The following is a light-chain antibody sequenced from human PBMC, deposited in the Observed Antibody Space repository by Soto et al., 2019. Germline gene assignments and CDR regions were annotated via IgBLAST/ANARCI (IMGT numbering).Light chain of an antibody. Sequence: DIQMTQSPSSLSASVGARVTITCRSRQSINRYIHWYQQKPGKAPNLLINAASGLQSGVPSRFSGGGSGTDFTLTITNLQPEDFATYYCQQTYSTPFTFGPGTKVDVK. CDR1: QSINRY. CDR3: QQTYSTPFT. CDR2: AAS. V-gene: IGKV1-39*01. J-gene: IGKJ3*01.